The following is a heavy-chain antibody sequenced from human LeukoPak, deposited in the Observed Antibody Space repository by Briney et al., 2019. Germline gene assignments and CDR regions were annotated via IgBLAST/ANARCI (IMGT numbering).Heavy chain of an antibody. J-gene: IGHJ3*02. CDR1: EFSVSSNY. Sequence: GGSLRLSCAASEFSVSSNYMTWVRQAPGKGLEWVSYISSSGSTIYYADSVKGRFTISRDNAKNSLYLQMNSLRAEDTAVYYCARDFLRSGGCAFDIWGQGTMVTVSS. CDR3: ARDFLRSGGCAFDI. CDR2: ISSSGSTI. V-gene: IGHV3-11*01. D-gene: IGHD3-16*01.